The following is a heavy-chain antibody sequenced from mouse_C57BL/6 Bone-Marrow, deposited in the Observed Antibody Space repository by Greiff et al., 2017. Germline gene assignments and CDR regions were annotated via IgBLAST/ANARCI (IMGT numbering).Heavy chain of an antibody. V-gene: IGHV1-55*01. CDR3: ARAYYSKDWYFYV. CDR2: IYPGSGST. J-gene: IGHJ1*03. D-gene: IGHD2-5*01. Sequence: QVQLQQPGAELVKPGASVKMSCKASGYTFTSYWITWVKQRPGQGLEWIGDIYPGSGSTNYNEKFKGKATLTVDTSSSTAYMQLSSLTSEDSAVYYCARAYYSKDWYFYVGGTGTTVTVSA. CDR1: GYTFTSYW.